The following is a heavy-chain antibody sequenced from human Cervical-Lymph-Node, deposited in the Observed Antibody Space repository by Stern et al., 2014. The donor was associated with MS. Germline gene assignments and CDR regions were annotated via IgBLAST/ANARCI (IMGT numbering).Heavy chain of an antibody. CDR2: ISSSGSTI. CDR1: GFTFSSYE. V-gene: IGHV3-48*03. CDR3: TNYDLDY. Sequence: EVQLLESRGGLVQPGGSLRLSCAASGFTFSSYEMNWVRQAPGKGLEWVSYISSSGSTIYYTDSVKGRFTISRDNAKNSLYLQMNSLRAEDTAVYYCTNYDLDYWGQGTLVTVSS. D-gene: IGHD4/OR15-4a*01. J-gene: IGHJ4*02.